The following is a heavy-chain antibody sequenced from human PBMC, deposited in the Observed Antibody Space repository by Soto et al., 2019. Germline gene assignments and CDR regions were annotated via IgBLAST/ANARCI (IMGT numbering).Heavy chain of an antibody. J-gene: IGHJ6*01. CDR1: VGSRSIYY. D-gene: IGHD3-22*01. CDR2: IYTSGST. Sequence: PSETLSLKCIFSVGSRSIYYWGWIRPPAGRGLALIGRIYTSGSTNYNPSLKSRVTMSVDTSKNQFSLKLSSVTAAETAVYYCARDHPNYYDSSGYPNYYYYGMDVWGQGTTFTVSS. V-gene: IGHV4-4*07. CDR3: ARDHPNYYDSSGYPNYYYYGMDV.